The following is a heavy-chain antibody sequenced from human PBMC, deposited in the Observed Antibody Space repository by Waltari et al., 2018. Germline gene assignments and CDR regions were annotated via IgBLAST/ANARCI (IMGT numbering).Heavy chain of an antibody. D-gene: IGHD3-3*01. J-gene: IGHJ4*02. Sequence: QVQLVQSGAEVKKPGASVKVSCKASGYTFTGYYMHWVRQAPGQGLEWMGWINPNSGGTNYAQKFQGRVTMTRDTSISTAYMELSRLRSDDTAVYYCARSPSTIFGVVDPFFDYWGQGTLVTVSS. CDR3: ARSPSTIFGVVDPFFDY. CDR1: GYTFTGYY. V-gene: IGHV1-2*02. CDR2: INPNSGGT.